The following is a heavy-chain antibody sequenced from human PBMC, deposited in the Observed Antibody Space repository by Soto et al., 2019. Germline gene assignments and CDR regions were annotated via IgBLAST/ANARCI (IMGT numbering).Heavy chain of an antibody. CDR3: AKAGRYEPDYYYSYGMDV. CDR2: INPNSGGT. V-gene: IGHV1-2*04. Sequence: ASVKVSCKASGYTFTGYYMHWVRQAPGQGLEWMGWINPNSGGTNYAQKFQGWVTMTRDTSISTAYMELSRLRSDDTAVYYCAKAGRYEPDYYYSYGMDVWGQGITVTV. CDR1: GYTFTGYY. J-gene: IGHJ6*02. D-gene: IGHD5-12*01.